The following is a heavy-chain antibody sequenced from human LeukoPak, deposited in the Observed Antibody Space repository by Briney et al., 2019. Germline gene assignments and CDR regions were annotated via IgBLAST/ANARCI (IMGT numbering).Heavy chain of an antibody. Sequence: SETLSLTCAVYGGSFSGYYWSWIRQPPGKGLEWIGEINHSGSTNYNPSLKSRVTISVGTSKNQFSLKLSSVTAADTAVYYCARGSKFWSGYLKKNWFDPWGQGTLVTVSS. V-gene: IGHV4-34*01. CDR3: ARGSKFWSGYLKKNWFDP. CDR1: GGSFSGYY. D-gene: IGHD3-3*01. J-gene: IGHJ5*02. CDR2: INHSGST.